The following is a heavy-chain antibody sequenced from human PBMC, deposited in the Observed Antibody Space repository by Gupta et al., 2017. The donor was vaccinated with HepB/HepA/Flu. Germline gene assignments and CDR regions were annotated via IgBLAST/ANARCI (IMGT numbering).Heavy chain of an antibody. CDR2: ISGDGGST. CDR3: AKDIQGGNPHYYYYGMDV. D-gene: IGHD4-23*01. Sequence: EVQLVESGGGVVQPGGSLRLSCAASGFTFDDYAMHWVRQAQGKGLEWVSLISGDGGSTYYADSVKGRFTISRDNSKNSLYLQMNSLRTEDTALYYCAKDIQGGNPHYYYYGMDVWGQGTTVTVSS. V-gene: IGHV3-43*02. J-gene: IGHJ6*02. CDR1: GFTFDDYA.